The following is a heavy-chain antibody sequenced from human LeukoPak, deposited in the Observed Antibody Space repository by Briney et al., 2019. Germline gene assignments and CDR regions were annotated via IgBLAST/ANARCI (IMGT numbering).Heavy chain of an antibody. CDR3: ARVSADGDSEVYYYYYYMDV. D-gene: IGHD3-10*01. Sequence: GASVKVSCKASGYTFTSYGISWVRQAPGQGLEWMGWISAYNGNTNYAQKLQGRVTMTTDTSTSTAYMELRSLRSDDTAVYYCARVSADGDSEVYYYYYYMDVWGKGTTVTISS. J-gene: IGHJ6*03. V-gene: IGHV1-18*01. CDR1: GYTFTSYG. CDR2: ISAYNGNT.